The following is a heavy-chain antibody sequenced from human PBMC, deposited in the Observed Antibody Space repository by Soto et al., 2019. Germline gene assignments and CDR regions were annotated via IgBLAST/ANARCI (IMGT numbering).Heavy chain of an antibody. D-gene: IGHD6-19*01. J-gene: IGHJ6*02. CDR2: IYSGGST. V-gene: IGHV3-53*02. CDR3: ARPSQNSGYYYYYGMDV. Sequence: EVQLVETGGGLIQPGGSLRLSCAASGFTVSSNYMSWVRQAPGKGLEWVSVIYSGGSTYYADSVKGRFTISRDNSKNTLYLQINSLRAEDTAVYYCARPSQNSGYYYYYGMDVWGQGTTVTVSS. CDR1: GFTVSSNY.